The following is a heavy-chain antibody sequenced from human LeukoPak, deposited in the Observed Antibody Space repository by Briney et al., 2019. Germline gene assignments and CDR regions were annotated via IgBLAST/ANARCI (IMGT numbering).Heavy chain of an antibody. CDR2: INHSGST. Sequence: SETLSLTCAVYGGSFSGYYWSWIRQPPRKGLEWIGEINHSGSTNYNPSLKSRVTISVDTSKNQFSLKLSSVTAADTAVYYCARLGGRYYYGSGSYLKNFDYWGQGTLVTVSS. V-gene: IGHV4-34*01. D-gene: IGHD3-10*01. CDR1: GGSFSGYY. CDR3: ARLGGRYYYGSGSYLKNFDY. J-gene: IGHJ4*02.